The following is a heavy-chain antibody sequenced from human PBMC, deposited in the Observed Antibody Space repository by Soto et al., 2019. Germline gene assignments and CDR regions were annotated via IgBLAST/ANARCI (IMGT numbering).Heavy chain of an antibody. D-gene: IGHD2-2*01. CDR1: GFTFSSYA. V-gene: IGHV3-23*01. CDR3: AKNDCSSTSCYYYYYYMDV. CDR2: ISGSGGST. J-gene: IGHJ6*03. Sequence: AGGSLRLSCAASGFTFSSYAMSWVRQAPGKGLEWVSAISGSGGSTYYADSVKGRFTISRDNSKNTLYLQMNSLRAEDTAVYYCAKNDCSSTSCYYYYYYMDVWGKGTTVTVSS.